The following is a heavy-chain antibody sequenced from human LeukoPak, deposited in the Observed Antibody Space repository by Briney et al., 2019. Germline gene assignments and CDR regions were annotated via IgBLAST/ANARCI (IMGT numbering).Heavy chain of an antibody. CDR3: ATGVGEFHDY. D-gene: IGHD3-10*01. J-gene: IGHJ4*02. V-gene: IGHV3-30*02. CDR2: IRYVGINK. Sequence: GGSLRLSCAASGFTFSTYGMHWVRQAPGKGLEWVSFIRYVGINKYYADSVKGRFTISRDNAKNSLYLQMNSLRAEDTALYYCATGVGEFHDYWGQGTLVTVSS. CDR1: GFTFSTYG.